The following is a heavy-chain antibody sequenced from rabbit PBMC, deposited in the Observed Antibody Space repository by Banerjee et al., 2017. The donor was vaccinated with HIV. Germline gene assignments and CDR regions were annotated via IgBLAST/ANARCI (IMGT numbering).Heavy chain of an antibody. CDR3: VRETETYAAYAGYGYYFNL. D-gene: IGHD6-1*01. Sequence: EESGGDLVKPGASLTLTCTASGFSFSTSYYMCWVRQAPGKGLEWIGCIDHGAANTYYASWAKGRFTISKTSSTTVTLEMTSLTAADTATYFCVRETETYAAYAGYGYYFNLWGQGTLVTVS. CDR2: IDHGAANT. CDR1: GFSFSTSYY. J-gene: IGHJ4*01. V-gene: IGHV1S40*01.